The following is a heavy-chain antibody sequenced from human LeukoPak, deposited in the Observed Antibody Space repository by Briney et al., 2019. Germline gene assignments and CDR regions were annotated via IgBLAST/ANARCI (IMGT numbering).Heavy chain of an antibody. CDR1: GGTFSSYA. Sequence: SVKVSCKASGGTFSSYAISWVRQAPGQGLEWMGRIIPILGIANYAQKFQGRVTITADKSTSTAYMELSSLRSEDTAVYYCARGYCSSTSCYKFGYWGQGTLVTVSS. V-gene: IGHV1-69*04. CDR2: IIPILGIA. D-gene: IGHD2-2*02. CDR3: ARGYCSSTSCYKFGY. J-gene: IGHJ4*02.